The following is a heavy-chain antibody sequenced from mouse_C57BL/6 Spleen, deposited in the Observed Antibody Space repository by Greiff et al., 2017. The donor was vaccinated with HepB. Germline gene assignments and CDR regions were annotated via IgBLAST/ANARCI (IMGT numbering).Heavy chain of an antibody. CDR2: IYPGSGST. CDR1: GYTFTSYW. CDR3: ARGDYGSSPYFDV. Sequence: QVQLKQPGAELVKPGASVKMSCKASGYTFTSYWITWVKQRPGQGLEWIGDIYPGSGSTNYNEKFKSKATLTVDTSSSTAYMQLSSLTSEDSAVYYCARGDYGSSPYFDVWGTGTTVTVSS. J-gene: IGHJ1*03. D-gene: IGHD1-1*01. V-gene: IGHV1-55*01.